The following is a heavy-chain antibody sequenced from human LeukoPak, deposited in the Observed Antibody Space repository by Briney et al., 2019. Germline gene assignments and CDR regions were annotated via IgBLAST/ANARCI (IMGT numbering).Heavy chain of an antibody. V-gene: IGHV1-2*02. Sequence: ASVKVSCKASGYTFTGYYMHWVRQAPGQGLEWMGWINPNSGGTNYAQKFQGRVTMTRDTSISTAYMELSRLRSDDTAVYYCARAYCSSTSCYTPLYYYYMDVWGKGTTVTVSS. CDR1: GYTFTGYY. J-gene: IGHJ6*03. D-gene: IGHD2-2*02. CDR3: ARAYCSSTSCYTPLYYYYMDV. CDR2: INPNSGGT.